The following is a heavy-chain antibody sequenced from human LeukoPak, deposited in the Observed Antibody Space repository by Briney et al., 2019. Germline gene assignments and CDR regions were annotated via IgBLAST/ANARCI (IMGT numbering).Heavy chain of an antibody. D-gene: IGHD2-2*01. Sequence: PSETLSLTCAVYGGSFSGYYWSWIRQPPGKGLEWIGEINHSGSTNYNPSLKSRVTISVDTSKNQFSLKLSSVTAADTAVYYCARERRYCSSTSCTHSAGRAFDIWGQGTMVTVSS. CDR1: GGSFSGYY. V-gene: IGHV4-34*01. J-gene: IGHJ3*02. CDR2: INHSGST. CDR3: ARERRYCSSTSCTHSAGRAFDI.